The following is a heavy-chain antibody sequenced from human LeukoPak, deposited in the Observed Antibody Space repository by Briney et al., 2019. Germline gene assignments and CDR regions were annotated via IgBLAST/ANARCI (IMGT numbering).Heavy chain of an antibody. Sequence: PGGSLRLSCAASGFTFSSYGMHWVRQAPGKGLEWVAFIRYDGSNKYYADSVKGRFTISRDNSKNTLYLQMNSLRAEDTAVYYCARGGGSSCGGDCYSSWYFDLWGRGTLVTVSS. CDR1: GFTFSSYG. J-gene: IGHJ2*01. CDR2: IRYDGSNK. CDR3: ARGGGSSCGGDCYSSWYFDL. V-gene: IGHV3-30*02. D-gene: IGHD2-21*02.